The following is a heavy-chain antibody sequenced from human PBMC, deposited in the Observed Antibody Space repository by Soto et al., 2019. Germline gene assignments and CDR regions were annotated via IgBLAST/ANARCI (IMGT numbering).Heavy chain of an antibody. D-gene: IGHD5-12*01. V-gene: IGHV1-69*04. CDR1: GGTFSSYT. CDR3: ARDRGRLRDYYMDV. CDR2: IIPILGIA. Sequence: SVKVSCKASGGTFSSYTISWVRQAPGQGLEWMGRIIPILGIANYAQKFQGRVTITADKSTSTAYMELSSLRSEDTAVYYCARDRGRLRDYYMDVWGKGATVTVSS. J-gene: IGHJ6*03.